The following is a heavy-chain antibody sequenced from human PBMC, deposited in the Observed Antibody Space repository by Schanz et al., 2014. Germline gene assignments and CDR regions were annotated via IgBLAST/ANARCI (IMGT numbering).Heavy chain of an antibody. V-gene: IGHV1-18*01. CDR2: IGGSDGNT. J-gene: IGHJ4*02. D-gene: IGHD1-26*01. CDR1: GYTFTRSV. CDR3: ARDRDQWDGNYLDY. Sequence: QVQLVQSGGEVKTPGASVKVSCKASGYTFTRSVISWVRQAPGQGLEWMGWIGGSDGNTNFAQKFQGRVTMTTDTSTSTVYMELRSLTSDDSAEYYCARDRDQWDGNYLDYWGQGTLVTVSS.